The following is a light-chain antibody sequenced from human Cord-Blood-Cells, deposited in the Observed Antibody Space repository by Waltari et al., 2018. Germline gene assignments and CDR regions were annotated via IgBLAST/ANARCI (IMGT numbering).Light chain of an antibody. CDR3: SSYTSSSTLL. CDR2: EVS. V-gene: IGLV2-14*01. Sequence: QSALTQPASVSGSPGQSITISCTGTSSDVGGYNYVSWYQQHPGKAPKLMIYEVSNRLSGVSKRYTGPKSGSTASLTISGLQAEDEADYCCSSYTSSSTLLFGGGTKLTVL. CDR1: SSDVGGYNY. J-gene: IGLJ2*01.